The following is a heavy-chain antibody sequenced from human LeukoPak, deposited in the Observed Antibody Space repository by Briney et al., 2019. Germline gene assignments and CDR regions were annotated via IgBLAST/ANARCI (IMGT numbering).Heavy chain of an antibody. CDR2: ISSSGSTI. CDR3: ARAPCSSTSCPDY. CDR1: GFTFSDYY. D-gene: IGHD2-2*01. Sequence: GGSLRLSCAASGFTFSDYYMSWIRQAPGKGLEWVSYISSSGSTIYYADSVKGRFTTSRDNAKNSLYLQMNSLRAEDTAVYYCARAPCSSTSCPDYWGQGTLITVSS. J-gene: IGHJ4*02. V-gene: IGHV3-11*01.